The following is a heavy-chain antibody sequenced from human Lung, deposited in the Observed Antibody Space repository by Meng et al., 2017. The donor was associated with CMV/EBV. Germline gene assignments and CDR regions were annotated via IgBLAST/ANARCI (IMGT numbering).Heavy chain of an antibody. CDR2: IYHSGST. CDR1: GYSISSGYY. D-gene: IGHD1-7*01. Sequence: ETLSLTCTVSGYSISSGYYWGWIRQPPGKGLEWIGSIYHSGSTYYNPSLKSRVTISVDTSKNQFSLKLSSVTAADTAVYYCARDNWNYDQKLFDYWGQGTXVTVSS. J-gene: IGHJ4*02. V-gene: IGHV4-38-2*02. CDR3: ARDNWNYDQKLFDY.